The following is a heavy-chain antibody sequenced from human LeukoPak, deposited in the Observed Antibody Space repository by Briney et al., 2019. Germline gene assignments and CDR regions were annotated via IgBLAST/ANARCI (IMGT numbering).Heavy chain of an antibody. Sequence: GGSLRLSCAASGFTFSSYAMSWVRQAPGKGLEWVSAISGSGGSTYYADSVKGRFTISRDNSKNTLYLQMSSLRGEDTAVYHCAKGDSSVLFDYWGQGSLVTVSS. CDR1: GFTFSSYA. D-gene: IGHD6-19*01. CDR2: ISGSGGST. J-gene: IGHJ4*02. V-gene: IGHV3-23*01. CDR3: AKGDSSVLFDY.